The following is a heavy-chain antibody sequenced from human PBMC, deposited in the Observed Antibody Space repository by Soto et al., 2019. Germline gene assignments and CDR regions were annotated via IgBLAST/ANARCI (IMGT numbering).Heavy chain of an antibody. V-gene: IGHV3-11*01. J-gene: IGHJ4*02. CDR2: ISSSGSTI. CDR3: ARPDDYDFWSGYRPFDY. Sequence: PGGSLRLSCAASGFTFSDYYMSWIRQAPGKGLEWVSYISSSGSTIYYADSVKGRFTISRDNAKNSLYLQMNSLRAEDTAVYYCARPDDYDFWSGYRPFDYWGQGTLVTVSS. CDR1: GFTFSDYY. D-gene: IGHD3-3*01.